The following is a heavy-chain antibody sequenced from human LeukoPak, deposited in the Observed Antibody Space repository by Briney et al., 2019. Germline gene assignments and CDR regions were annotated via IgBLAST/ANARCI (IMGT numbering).Heavy chain of an antibody. V-gene: IGHV3-21*01. CDR1: GFTLSSCS. CDR2: ISRSSGYV. CDR3: ARFPEGSSTWSIDF. D-gene: IGHD6-13*01. Sequence: GGSLRLSCAASGFTLSSCSMNWVRQAPGKGLEWVSSISRSSGYVFYADSMKGRFTVSRDNSKNSLYLQMNTLRAEDTAVYYCARFPEGSSTWSIDFWGQGTLATVSS. J-gene: IGHJ4*02.